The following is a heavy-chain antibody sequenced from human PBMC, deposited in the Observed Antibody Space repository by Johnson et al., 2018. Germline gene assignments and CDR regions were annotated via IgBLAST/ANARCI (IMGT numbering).Heavy chain of an antibody. J-gene: IGHJ3*02. CDR3: AKAGTIFGVVNDAFDS. V-gene: IGHV3-11*04. CDR2: ISSSGNTK. D-gene: IGHD3-3*01. CDR1: GFTFSDYY. Sequence: QVQLVESGGGLVKPGGSLRLSCAASGFTFSDYYMSWIRQAPGKGLAWVSYISSSGNTKYYADSVKGRFTIPRDNAKNSLYLQMNSLRAEDTAVYYCAKAGTIFGVVNDAFDSWGQVTMVTVSS.